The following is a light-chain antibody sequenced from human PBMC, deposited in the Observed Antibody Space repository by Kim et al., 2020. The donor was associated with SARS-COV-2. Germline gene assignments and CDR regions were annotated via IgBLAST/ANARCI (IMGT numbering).Light chain of an antibody. CDR1: QAISSY. V-gene: IGKV1D-16*01. J-gene: IGKJ4*01. CDR3: QQYNSYPLT. CDR2: AAS. Sequence: DIQMTQSPSSLSASVGDRVTITCRASQAISSYLAWYQQKPGKAPKSLIFAASNLQSGVPSRFSGSGSGTDFTLTISSLQPEDFATYYCQQYNSYPLTFGGGTKVDIK.